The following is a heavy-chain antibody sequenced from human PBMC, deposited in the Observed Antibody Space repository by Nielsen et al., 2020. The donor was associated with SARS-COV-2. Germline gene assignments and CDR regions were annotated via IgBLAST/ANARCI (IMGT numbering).Heavy chain of an antibody. CDR2: ISGSGGST. CDR1: GFTFSSYA. V-gene: IGHV3-23*01. CDR3: AKGGEGYYYYYMDV. D-gene: IGHD3-10*01. J-gene: IGHJ6*03. Sequence: GGSLRLSCAASGFTFSSYAMSWVRQAPGKGLEWVSAISGSGGSTYYADSVKGRFTISRDNSKNTLYLQMNSLRAEDTAVYYCAKGGEGYYYYYMDVWGKGTTVTASS.